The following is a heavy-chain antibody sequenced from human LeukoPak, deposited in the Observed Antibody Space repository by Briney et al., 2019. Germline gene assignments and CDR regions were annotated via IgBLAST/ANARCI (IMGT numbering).Heavy chain of an antibody. D-gene: IGHD6-19*01. J-gene: IGHJ5*02. CDR1: GFTFSSYG. CDR3: AKGPGIAVKNWFDP. V-gene: IGHV3-30*18. CDR2: ISYDGSNK. Sequence: GGSLRLSCAASGFTFSSYGMHWVRQAPGKGLEWVAVISYDGSNKYYADSVKGRFTISRDNSKNTLYLQMNSLRAEDTAVYYCAKGPGIAVKNWFDPWGQGTLVTVSS.